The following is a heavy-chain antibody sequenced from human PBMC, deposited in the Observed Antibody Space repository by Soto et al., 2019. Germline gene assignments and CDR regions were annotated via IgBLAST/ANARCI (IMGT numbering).Heavy chain of an antibody. J-gene: IGHJ5*02. V-gene: IGHV3-11*01. CDR2: ITPGDTTL. Sequence: RGKGLEWLSCITPGDTTLYYADSVKGRFTISRDNAKQSVYLQINSLRAEDTAVYYCAIYCDAEEAIRYCSTVAAFLLTPFSDP. D-gene: IGHD2-21*01. CDR3: AIYCDAEEAIRYCSTVAAFLLTPFSDP.